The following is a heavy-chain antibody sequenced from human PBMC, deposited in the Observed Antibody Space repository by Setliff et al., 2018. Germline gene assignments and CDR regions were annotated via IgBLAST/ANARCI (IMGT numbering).Heavy chain of an antibody. D-gene: IGHD3-3*01. J-gene: IGHJ5*02. V-gene: IGHV5-10-1*01. CDR3: ARQGQYNFWSGYSPGNWFDP. CDR2: IDPSDSYS. Sequence: ESLKLSCKGSGYTFANFWINWVRQMPGKGLEWVGRIDPSDSYSKYSPSFQGHVTISADKSNNTAYLQWSSLKASDTAMYYCARQGQYNFWSGYSPGNWFDPWGQGTLVTVSS. CDR1: GYTFANFW.